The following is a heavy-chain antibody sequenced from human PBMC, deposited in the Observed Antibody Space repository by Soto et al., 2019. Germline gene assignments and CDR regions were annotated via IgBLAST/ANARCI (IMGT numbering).Heavy chain of an antibody. D-gene: IGHD3-3*01. V-gene: IGHV6-1*01. J-gene: IGHJ3*02. CDR3: ARVTSYYDFWSGFSGGAFAI. Sequence: SQTLSLTCAISGDSVSSNSAAWNWIRQSPSRGLEWLGRTYYRSKWYNDYAVSVKSRITINPDTSKNQFSLQLNSVTPEDTAVYYCARVTSYYDFWSGFSGGAFAIWGQGTMVTVSS. CDR1: GDSVSSNSAA. CDR2: TYYRSKWYN.